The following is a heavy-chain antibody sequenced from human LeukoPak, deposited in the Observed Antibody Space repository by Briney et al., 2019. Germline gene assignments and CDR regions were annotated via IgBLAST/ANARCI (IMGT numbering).Heavy chain of an antibody. CDR1: GGSISSGGYY. J-gene: IGHJ3*02. V-gene: IGHV4-31*03. CDR3: ARDLERAAFDI. Sequence: SETLSLTCTVSGGSISSGGYYWSWIRQHPGKGLEWIGYIYYSGSTYYNPSLKSRVTISVDTSKNQFSLKLSSVTAADTVVYYCARDLERAAFDIWGQGTMVTVSS. CDR2: IYYSGST. D-gene: IGHD1-1*01.